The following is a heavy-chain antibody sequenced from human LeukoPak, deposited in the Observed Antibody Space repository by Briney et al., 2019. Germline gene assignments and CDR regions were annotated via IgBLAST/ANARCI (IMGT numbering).Heavy chain of an antibody. V-gene: IGHV4-39*01. D-gene: IGHD2-2*01. Sequence: PSETLSLTCTVSGGSISSSSYYWGWIRQPPGKGLEWIGSIYYSGSTYYNPSLKSRVTISVDTSKNQFSLKLSSVTAADTAVYYCARLPVPAAPEDWGQGTLVTVSS. CDR2: IYYSGST. CDR1: GGSISSSSYY. CDR3: ARLPVPAAPED. J-gene: IGHJ4*02.